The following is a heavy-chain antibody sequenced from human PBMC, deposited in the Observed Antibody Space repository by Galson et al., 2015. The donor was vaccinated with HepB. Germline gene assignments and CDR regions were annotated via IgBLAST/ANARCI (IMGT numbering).Heavy chain of an antibody. CDR2: ISYDGSNK. CDR3: AKDFYSSSWYDDYGYFDY. D-gene: IGHD6-13*01. CDR1: GFTFSSYG. Sequence: SLRLSCAASGFTFSSYGMHWVRQAPGKGLEWVAVISYDGSNKYYADSVKGRFTISRDNSKNTLYLQMNSLRAEDTAVYYCAKDFYSSSWYDDYGYFDYWGQGTLVTVSS. J-gene: IGHJ4*02. V-gene: IGHV3-30*18.